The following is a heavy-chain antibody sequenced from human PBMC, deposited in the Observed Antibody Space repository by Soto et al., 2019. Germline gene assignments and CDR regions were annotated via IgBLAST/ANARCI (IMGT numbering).Heavy chain of an antibody. CDR2: ISGSSSYI. CDR1: GFTFSRYS. J-gene: IGHJ4*02. CDR3: ARSDDILTGYSGFDY. Sequence: EVQLVESGGGLVQPGGSLRLSCAASGFTFSRYSMNWVRQAPGKGLAWVSSISGSSSYIYYADSVKGRFTISRDNAKNSLYLQMNSLRAEDTAVYYCARSDDILTGYSGFDYWGQGTLVTVSS. V-gene: IGHV3-21*01. D-gene: IGHD3-9*01.